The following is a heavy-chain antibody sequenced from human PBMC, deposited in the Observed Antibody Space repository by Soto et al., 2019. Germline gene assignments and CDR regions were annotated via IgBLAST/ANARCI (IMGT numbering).Heavy chain of an antibody. Sequence: GGSLRLSCAASGFTFSSYAMSWVRQAPGKGLEWVAAIGGTDGKTYYADSVEGRFTISRDNSENTLYLQMSRLRAEDTAVYFCAKGMFSSSPAAAGSFDYWGQGALVTVSS. CDR1: GFTFSSYA. J-gene: IGHJ4*02. CDR3: AKGMFSSSPAAAGSFDY. V-gene: IGHV3-23*01. CDR2: IGGTDGKT. D-gene: IGHD3-10*01.